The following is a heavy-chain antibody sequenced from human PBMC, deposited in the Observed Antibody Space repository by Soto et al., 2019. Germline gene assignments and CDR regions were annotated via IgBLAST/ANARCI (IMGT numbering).Heavy chain of an antibody. J-gene: IGHJ4*02. CDR2: IYYSGST. CDR1: GFSVSSGSFY. Sequence: SETLSVTCTVSGFSVSSGSFYCGWIRQPPGKGLEWIGSIYYSGSTSYNPSLKSRVTISVDTPKKQFSLKLTSVNAADTAVYYWGRANVGPTSWVYWGQGSLVAV. V-gene: IGHV4-39*02. CDR3: GRANVGPTSWVY. D-gene: IGHD1-26*01.